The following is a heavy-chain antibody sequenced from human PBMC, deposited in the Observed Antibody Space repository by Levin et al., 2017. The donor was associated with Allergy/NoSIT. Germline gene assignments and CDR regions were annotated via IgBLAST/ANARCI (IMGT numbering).Heavy chain of an antibody. D-gene: IGHD2-8*02. J-gene: IGHJ6*02. V-gene: IGHV4-59*01. CDR2: ISYSGST. Sequence: PSQTLSLTCTISGAFIRNYYWSWIRQPPGKGLEWIGFISYSGSTTYNPSLDSRTIISIDLSKNHFSLRLRSVTAADTAVYYCATVPVYGMDVWGQGTTVTVS. CDR3: ATVPVYGMDV. CDR1: GAFIRNYY.